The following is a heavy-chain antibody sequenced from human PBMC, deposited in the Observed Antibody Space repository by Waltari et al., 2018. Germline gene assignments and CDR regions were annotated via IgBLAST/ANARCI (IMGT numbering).Heavy chain of an antibody. D-gene: IGHD5-12*01. CDR2: FYKSGTT. Sequence: QLQLQESGPGLVKPSETLSLTCPVSRSSIRNTNYYWGWVRQRPGKGLEWIGSFYKSGTTYYNPSLKSRVTISVDTSNNQFSLKLNSVTAADTAVYYCVRGYPDIVATISDYWGQGTLVIVSS. CDR3: VRGYPDIVATISDY. V-gene: IGHV4-39*07. J-gene: IGHJ4*02. CDR1: RSSIRNTNYY.